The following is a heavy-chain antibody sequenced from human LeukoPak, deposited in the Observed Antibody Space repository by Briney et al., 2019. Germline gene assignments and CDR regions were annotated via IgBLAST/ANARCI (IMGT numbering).Heavy chain of an antibody. CDR3: ASHSGSYAFDY. D-gene: IGHD1-26*01. CDR1: GFTFSSYS. Sequence: GGSLRLSCAASGFTFSSYSMNWGRQAPGKGLEWVSSISSSSRYIYYADSVKGRFTISRDNAKNSLYLQMNSLRAEDTAVYYCASHSGSYAFDYWGQGTLVTVSS. J-gene: IGHJ4*02. CDR2: ISSSSRYI. V-gene: IGHV3-21*01.